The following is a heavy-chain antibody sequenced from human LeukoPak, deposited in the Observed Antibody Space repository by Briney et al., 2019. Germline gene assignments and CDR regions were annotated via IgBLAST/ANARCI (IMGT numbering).Heavy chain of an antibody. V-gene: IGHV3-30*04. CDR2: ISYDGSNK. CDR1: GFTFSSYA. CDR3: ARESHYYDPGAFDI. D-gene: IGHD3-22*01. Sequence: GRSLRLSCAASGFTFSSYAMHWVRQAPGKGLEWVAVISYDGSNKYYADSVKGRFTLSRDKSKHTLYLQMNSLRAEDTAVYYCARESHYYDPGAFDIWGQGTMVTVSS. J-gene: IGHJ3*02.